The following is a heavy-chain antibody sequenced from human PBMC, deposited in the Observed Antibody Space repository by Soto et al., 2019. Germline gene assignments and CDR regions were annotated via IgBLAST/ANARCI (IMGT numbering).Heavy chain of an antibody. CDR3: ARVIGARPGNSYYYYGMDV. D-gene: IGHD6-6*01. CDR2: IYYSGST. CDR1: GGCISSYY. Sequence: SETLSLTCTVGGGCISSYYWSWIRQPPGKGLEWIGYIYYSGSTNYNPSLKSRVTISVDTSKNQCSLKLSSETAADTAVYYCARVIGARPGNSYYYYGMDVWGQGTTVTVSS. V-gene: IGHV4-59*01. J-gene: IGHJ6*02.